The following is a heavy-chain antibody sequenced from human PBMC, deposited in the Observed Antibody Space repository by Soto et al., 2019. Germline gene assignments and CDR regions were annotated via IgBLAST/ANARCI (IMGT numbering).Heavy chain of an antibody. CDR3: ARDQSNSGSYVLLNWFDP. CDR1: GYTFTSYG. D-gene: IGHD3-10*01. V-gene: IGHV1-18*01. Sequence: GASVKVSCKASGYTFTSYGISWVRQAPGQGLEWMGWISTYNGNTNYAQKLQGRVTMTTDTSTSTAYMELRSLRSDDTAVYYCARDQSNSGSYVLLNWFDPWGQGTLVTVSS. CDR2: ISTYNGNT. J-gene: IGHJ5*02.